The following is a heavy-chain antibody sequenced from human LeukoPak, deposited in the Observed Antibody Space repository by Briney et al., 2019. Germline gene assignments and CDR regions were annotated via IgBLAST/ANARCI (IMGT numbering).Heavy chain of an antibody. V-gene: IGHV4-61*08. CDR2: IYYSGST. CDR3: ARYIVATGNGFDP. Sequence: SETLSLTCTVSGGSISSGGYYWSWIRQHPGKGLEWIGYIYYSGSTNYNPSLKSRVTISVDTSKNQFSLKLSSVTAADTAVYYCARYIVATGNGFDPWGQGTLVTVSS. CDR1: GGSISSGGYY. D-gene: IGHD5-12*01. J-gene: IGHJ5*02.